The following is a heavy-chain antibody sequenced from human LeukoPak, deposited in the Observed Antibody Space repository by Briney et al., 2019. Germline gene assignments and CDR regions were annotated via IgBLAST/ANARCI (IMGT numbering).Heavy chain of an antibody. CDR2: IYTSGST. J-gene: IGHJ5*02. CDR3: ARADGWRSYRSNWFDP. V-gene: IGHV4-4*07. CDR1: GGSISRYY. D-gene: IGHD3-16*02. Sequence: SETLSLTCTVSGGSISRYYWSCIRQPAGKGLEWIGRIYTSGSTNYNPSLKSRLTMSLTTSKKQLSRKLSAVTAADPVGSYWARADGWRSYRSNWFDPWGQGTLVTVSS.